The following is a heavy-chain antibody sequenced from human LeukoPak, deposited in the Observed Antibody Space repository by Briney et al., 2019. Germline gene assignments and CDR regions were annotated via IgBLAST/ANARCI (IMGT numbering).Heavy chain of an antibody. V-gene: IGHV4-59*01. CDR2: IYYSGST. D-gene: IGHD6-13*01. Sequence: SETLSLTCTVSGGSISSYYWSWIRQPPGKGLEWIGYIYYSGSTNYNPSHKSRVTISVDTSKNQFSLKLSSVTAADTAVYYCARAAGPLAAPDFWGQGTPVTVSS. CDR1: GGSISSYY. CDR3: ARAAGPLAAPDF. J-gene: IGHJ4*02.